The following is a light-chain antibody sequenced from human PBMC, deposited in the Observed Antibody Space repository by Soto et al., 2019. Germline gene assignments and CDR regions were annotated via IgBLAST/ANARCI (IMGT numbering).Light chain of an antibody. V-gene: IGKV1-5*03. CDR3: QQYNSYSRT. J-gene: IGKJ1*01. CDR2: NAS. Sequence: DIQMTQSPSTLSASVGDRVTITCRASQSISSCLAWYKQKPGKAPKLLIYNASSLESGVPSRFSGSGSGTGFTLTISSLQPDDFATYYCQQYNSYSRTFGQGTKVEIK. CDR1: QSISSC.